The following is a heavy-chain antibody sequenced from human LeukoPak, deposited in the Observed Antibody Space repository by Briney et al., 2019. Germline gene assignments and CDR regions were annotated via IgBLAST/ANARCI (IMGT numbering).Heavy chain of an antibody. Sequence: GRSLRLSCAASGFTFSSYGMHWVRQAPGKELEWVALILYDGSNEYYADSVKGRFTISRDNSKNTLYLQMNSLRPEDTAVYYCAKDPSYGSGWGQGTLVTVSS. D-gene: IGHD3-10*01. CDR3: AKDPSYGSG. CDR1: GFTFSSYG. CDR2: ILYDGSNE. J-gene: IGHJ4*02. V-gene: IGHV3-30*18.